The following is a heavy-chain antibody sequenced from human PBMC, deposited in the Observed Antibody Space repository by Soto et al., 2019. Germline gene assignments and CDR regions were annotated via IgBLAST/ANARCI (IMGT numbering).Heavy chain of an antibody. CDR3: ARVGYDILTGPNWFDP. CDR1: GGSISSYY. D-gene: IGHD3-9*01. CDR2: IYYSGST. J-gene: IGHJ5*02. V-gene: IGHV4-59*01. Sequence: SETLSLTCTVSGGSISSYYGSWIGQPPGKGLEWIGYIYYSGSTNYNPSLKSRVTISVDTSKNQFSLKLSSVTAADTAVYYCARVGYDILTGPNWFDPWGQGTLVTVSS.